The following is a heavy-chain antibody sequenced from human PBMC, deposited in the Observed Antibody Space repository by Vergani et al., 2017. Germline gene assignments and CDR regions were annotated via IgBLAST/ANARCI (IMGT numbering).Heavy chain of an antibody. V-gene: IGHV3-30*02. CDR2: IQFDVSNQ. D-gene: IGHD3-16*01. CDR1: GFTLSNYD. Sequence: QVQLVESGGGVVQPGRSLRLSCAASGFTLSNYDMQWIRQGPGKGLEFVSFIQFDVSNQYYADSVKGRFTLSRDFSKNTLYLQMNSLRTDDTATYYCAKHFRGWGIDDWCQGTQVIVSS. CDR3: AKHFRGWGIDD. J-gene: IGHJ4*02.